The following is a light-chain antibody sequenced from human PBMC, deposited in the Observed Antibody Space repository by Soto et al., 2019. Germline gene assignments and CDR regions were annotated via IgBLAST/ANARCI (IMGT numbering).Light chain of an antibody. J-gene: IGKJ1*01. CDR1: QSVSSN. CDR2: DAS. V-gene: IGKV3-15*01. CDR3: QQYNNWPPWT. Sequence: EMVMTQSPATLSVSPGERATLSCRASQSVSSNLAWYQQQPGQAPRLLIYDASTRATGIPARFSGSGSGTEFSLTISSLQSEDFAVYYCQQYNNWPPWTFGQGTMVEIK.